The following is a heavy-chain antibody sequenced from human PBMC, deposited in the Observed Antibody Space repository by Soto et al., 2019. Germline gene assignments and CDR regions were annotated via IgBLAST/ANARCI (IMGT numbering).Heavy chain of an antibody. V-gene: IGHV1-18*04. Sequence: QVHLVQSGAVVENPGASVKVSCKASGYTFTNFGINWVRQAPGQGLEWMGWITPYNGNANYPQKHQDRLTITTDTSTNTDYGELRSLRSDDTAVYFCARARMFSGAHHDYWGQGTRVTVSS. CDR3: ARARMFSGAHHDY. CDR1: GYTFTNFG. D-gene: IGHD1-26*01. J-gene: IGHJ4*02. CDR2: ITPYNGNA.